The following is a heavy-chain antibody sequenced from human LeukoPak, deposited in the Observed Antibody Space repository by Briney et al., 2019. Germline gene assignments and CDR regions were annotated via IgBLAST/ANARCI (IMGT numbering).Heavy chain of an antibody. V-gene: IGHV6-1*01. CDR3: ARATGESWGY. Sequence: SQTLSLTCAISGDSVSRNSVAWNWIRQSPSRGLEWLGRTSYRSKWYNYYAVSVKSRITINPDTSKNQFSLKLSSVTAADTAVYYCARATGESWGYWGQGTLVTVSS. D-gene: IGHD3-10*01. CDR1: GDSVSRNSVA. J-gene: IGHJ4*02. CDR2: TSYRSKWYN.